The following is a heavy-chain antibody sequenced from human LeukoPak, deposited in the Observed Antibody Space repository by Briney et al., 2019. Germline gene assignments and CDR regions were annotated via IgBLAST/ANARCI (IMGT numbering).Heavy chain of an antibody. V-gene: IGHV1-69*05. CDR2: IIPIFGTA. CDR3: ARVYCSSTSCQYYFDY. Sequence: SVKVSCKASGGTFSSYAISWVRQAPGQGLEWMGGIIPIFGTANYAQKFQGRVTITTDESTSTAYMELSSLRSEDTAVYYCARVYCSSTSCQYYFDYWGQGTLVTVSS. D-gene: IGHD2-2*01. CDR1: GGTFSSYA. J-gene: IGHJ4*02.